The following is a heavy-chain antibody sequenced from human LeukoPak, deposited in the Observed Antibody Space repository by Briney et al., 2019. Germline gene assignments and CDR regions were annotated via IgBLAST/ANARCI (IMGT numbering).Heavy chain of an antibody. D-gene: IGHD7-27*01. CDR1: GGSISSGDYS. Sequence: SQTLSLTCAVSGGSISSGDYSWSWIRQPPGKGLEWIGFIYHTGSTSYSPSLKSRVTISADTSQNQFSLKLSSVTAADTAVYYCASRKLGNDYWGQGTLVTVSS. V-gene: IGHV4-30-4*07. J-gene: IGHJ4*02. CDR3: ASRKLGNDY. CDR2: IYHTGST.